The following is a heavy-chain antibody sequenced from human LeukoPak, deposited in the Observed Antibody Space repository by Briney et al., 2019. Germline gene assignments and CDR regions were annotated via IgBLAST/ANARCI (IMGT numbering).Heavy chain of an antibody. CDR3: AKPSDMAATAPKY. J-gene: IGHJ4*02. CDR1: GFTFSSYA. V-gene: IGHV3-23*01. CDR2: IGGSGGST. D-gene: IGHD5-12*01. Sequence: GGSLRLSCAASGFTFSSYAMSWVRQAPGKGLEWVSAIGGSGGSTYYADSVKGRFTISRDNSKNTLYLQMNSLRAEDTALYFCAKPSDMAATAPKYGAQGTLVTVSS.